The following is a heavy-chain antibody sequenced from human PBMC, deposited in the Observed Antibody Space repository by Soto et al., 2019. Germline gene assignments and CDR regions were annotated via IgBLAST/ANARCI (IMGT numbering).Heavy chain of an antibody. V-gene: IGHV3-30*03. CDR1: GFTFKSFG. CDR2: VSDDGHYK. J-gene: IGHJ4*02. CDR3: ARRLAGGYSSSWCGQVDF. D-gene: IGHD6-13*01. Sequence: QVLLVESGGGVVQPGRSLRLSCEASGFTFKSFGFHWVRQAPGKGLEWVAVVSDDGHYKSYADSVKGRFTISRDNSKNTVYVERSSLRPEATAIYYCARRLAGGYSSSWCGQVDFWGQGTLVTVSS.